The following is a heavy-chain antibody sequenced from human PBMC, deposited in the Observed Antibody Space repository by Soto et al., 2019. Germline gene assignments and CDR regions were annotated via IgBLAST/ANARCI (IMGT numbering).Heavy chain of an antibody. Sequence: SETLSLTCTVSGGSISSYYWSWIRQPPGKGLEWIGYIYYSGSTNYNPSLKSRVTISVDTSKNQFSLKLRSEDTAVYYCATNIRGYSYGRIDYWGQGTLVTVSS. J-gene: IGHJ4*02. CDR1: GGSISSYY. D-gene: IGHD5-18*01. CDR3: ATNIRGYSYGRIDY. CDR2: IYYSGST. V-gene: IGHV4-59*01.